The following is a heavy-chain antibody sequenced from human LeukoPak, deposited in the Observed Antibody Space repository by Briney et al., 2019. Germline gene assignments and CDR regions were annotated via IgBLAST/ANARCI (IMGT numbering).Heavy chain of an antibody. CDR3: ARDYCSGGSCYSAFDI. D-gene: IGHD2-15*01. V-gene: IGHV3-30*03. CDR2: ISYDGSNK. J-gene: IGHJ3*02. Sequence: GGSLRLSCAASGFTFSSYGMLWVRQAPGKGLEWVTVISYDGSNKYYADSVKGRFTISRDNSKNTLYLQMNSLRAEDTAVYYCARDYCSGGSCYSAFDIWGQGTMVTVSS. CDR1: GFTFSSYG.